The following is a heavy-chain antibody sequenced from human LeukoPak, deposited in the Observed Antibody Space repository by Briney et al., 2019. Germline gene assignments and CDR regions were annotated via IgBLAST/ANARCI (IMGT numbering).Heavy chain of an antibody. CDR1: GGSISSHY. CDR2: IYYSGST. J-gene: IGHJ4*02. D-gene: IGHD2-21*01. V-gene: IGHV4-59*11. CDR3: ARLVALSFFDY. Sequence: SETLSLTCTVSGGSISSHYWSWIRQPPGKGLEWIGYIYYSGSTNYNPSLKSRVTISVDTSKNQFSLKLSSVTAADTAVYYCARLVALSFFDYWGQGTLVTVSS.